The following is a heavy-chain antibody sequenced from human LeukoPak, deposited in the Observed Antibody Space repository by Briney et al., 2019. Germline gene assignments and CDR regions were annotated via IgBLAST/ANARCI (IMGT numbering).Heavy chain of an antibody. V-gene: IGHV1-2*02. CDR1: GYTFTGYY. CDR3: ARVTNCSSTSCYKGGVDY. D-gene: IGHD2-2*02. J-gene: IGHJ4*02. Sequence: GASVKVSCKASGYTFTGYYMHWVRQAPGQGLEWMGWINPNSGGTNYAQKFQGRVTMTRDTSISTAYMELSRLRSDDTAVYYCARVTNCSSTSCYKGGVDYWGQGTLVTVSS. CDR2: INPNSGGT.